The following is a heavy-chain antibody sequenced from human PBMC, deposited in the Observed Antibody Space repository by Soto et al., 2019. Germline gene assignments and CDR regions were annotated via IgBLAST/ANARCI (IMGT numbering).Heavy chain of an antibody. D-gene: IGHD3-16*02. CDR3: AKDQRKQRVQGGLSYLYYYGMDV. V-gene: IGHV3-30*18. CDR2: ISYDGSEK. J-gene: IGHJ6*02. Sequence: GGSLRLSCAASGFTFNNYGMHWVRQAPGKGLEWVAVISYDGSEKYSADSVKGRFTMSRDNYENTVYLQMNSLRPEDTAVYYCAKDQRKQRVQGGLSYLYYYGMDVWGQGTTVTVSS. CDR1: GFTFNNYG.